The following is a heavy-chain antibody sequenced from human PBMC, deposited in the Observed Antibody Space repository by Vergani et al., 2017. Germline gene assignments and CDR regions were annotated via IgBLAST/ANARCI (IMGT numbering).Heavy chain of an antibody. Sequence: EVQLVESGGGLVKPGGSLRLSCAASGFTFSSYWMSWVRQAPGKGLEWVANIKQDGSEKYYVDSVKGRFTISRDNAKNSLYLQMNSLRAEDTAVYYCARETYGDYDRLYYYGMDVWGQGTTVTVSS. CDR3: ARETYGDYDRLYYYGMDV. V-gene: IGHV3-7*01. CDR2: IKQDGSEK. CDR1: GFTFSSYW. D-gene: IGHD4-17*01. J-gene: IGHJ6*02.